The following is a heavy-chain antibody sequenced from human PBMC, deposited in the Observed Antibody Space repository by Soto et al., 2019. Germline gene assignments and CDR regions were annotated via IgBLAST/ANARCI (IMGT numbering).Heavy chain of an antibody. Sequence: GPSLKISGPASGYSFTTYWISWVRQMTGKGLECMGRIDPTDSYTDYGPSFEGHVTMSVDRSINTAYLEWSSLKASDSAMYYCARHNRYSSTWFEGWFDPWGQGTLVTVSS. CDR1: GYSFTTYW. V-gene: IGHV5-10-1*01. CDR2: IDPTDSYT. D-gene: IGHD6-13*01. CDR3: ARHNRYSSTWFEGWFDP. J-gene: IGHJ5*02.